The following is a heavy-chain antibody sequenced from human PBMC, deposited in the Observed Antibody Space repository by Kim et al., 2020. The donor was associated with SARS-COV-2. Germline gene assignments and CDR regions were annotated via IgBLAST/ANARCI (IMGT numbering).Heavy chain of an antibody. V-gene: IGHV3-15*01. J-gene: IGHJ4*02. CDR3: TTDAPGGEARPDY. Sequence: GGSLRLSCAASGFTFSNAWMSWVRQAPGKGLEWVGRIKSKTDGGTTDYAAPVKGRFTISRDDSKNTLYLQMNSLKTEDTAVYYCTTDAPGGEARPDYWGQGTLVTVSS. CDR2: IKSKTDGGTT. CDR1: GFTFSNAW. D-gene: IGHD6-6*01.